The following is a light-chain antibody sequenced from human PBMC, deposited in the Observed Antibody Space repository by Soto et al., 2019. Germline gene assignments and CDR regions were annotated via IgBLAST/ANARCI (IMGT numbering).Light chain of an antibody. CDR1: QNIRNY. V-gene: IGKV1-39*01. Sequence: DIQMTQSPSSLSASVGDRVTITCRAGQNIRNYLNWYQQTPGKAPKLLIYAASSLQSGVPSRFSGSGSGTDFTLTISSLQPEDFATYYCQESYSMPFTFGPGTKVDIK. J-gene: IGKJ3*01. CDR3: QESYSMPFT. CDR2: AAS.